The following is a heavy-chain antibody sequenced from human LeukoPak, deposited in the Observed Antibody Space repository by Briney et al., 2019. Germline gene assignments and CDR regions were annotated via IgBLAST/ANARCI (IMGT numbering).Heavy chain of an antibody. Sequence: GGSRRLSCAASGFAFSSYWMSWVRQAPGKGLEWVASIKQDGSEKYYVDSVKGRFTISRDNAKNSLYLQMNSLRAEDTAVYYCARGHSSSPNWFDPWGQGTLVTVXX. CDR3: ARGHSSSPNWFDP. CDR2: IKQDGSEK. V-gene: IGHV3-7*04. J-gene: IGHJ5*02. D-gene: IGHD6-13*01. CDR1: GFAFSSYW.